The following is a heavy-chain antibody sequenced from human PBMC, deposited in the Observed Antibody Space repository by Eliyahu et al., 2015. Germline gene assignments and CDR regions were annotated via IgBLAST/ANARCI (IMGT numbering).Heavy chain of an antibody. J-gene: IGHJ4*02. D-gene: IGHD1-20*01. CDR3: AKERGFNWKDDAVTYDMDY. V-gene: IGHV1-46*01. Sequence: QVQLVQSGTEVKKPGASVKISCKTSGXSXTXSCLHWVXQAPGQGLXWMAMIHPRGGNTNHAXKFXDRVTLTRDTSTRTVYMELSRLTSDDTAIYFCAKERGFNWKDDAVTYDMDYWGQGTLVTVSS. CDR1: GXSXTXSC. CDR2: IHPRGGNT.